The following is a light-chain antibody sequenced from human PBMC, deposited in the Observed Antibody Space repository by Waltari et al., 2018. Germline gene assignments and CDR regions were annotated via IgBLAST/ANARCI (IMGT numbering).Light chain of an antibody. Sequence: DIQMTQSPSSLSASVGDRVTITCRASQSISSYLNWYQQKPGKAPQLLIYAASSVQSGVPTRFSGSGSGTDFTLTISSLQPEDFATYYSQQSYSTPYTFGQGTKLEIK. V-gene: IGKV1-39*01. CDR2: AAS. CDR3: QQSYSTPYT. J-gene: IGKJ2*01. CDR1: QSISSY.